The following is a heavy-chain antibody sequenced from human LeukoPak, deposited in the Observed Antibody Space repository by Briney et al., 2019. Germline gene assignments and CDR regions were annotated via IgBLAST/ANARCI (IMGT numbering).Heavy chain of an antibody. J-gene: IGHJ4*02. CDR1: GYTFTSYY. CDR3: ARFAVHRRLAVAGQFGLDY. V-gene: IGHV1-46*01. D-gene: IGHD6-19*01. Sequence: GASVKVSCKASGYTFTSYYMHWVRQAPGQGLEWMGIINTSGGSITYAQKFQGRVTMTRDTSTSTVYMELSSLRSGDTAVYYCARFAVHRRLAVAGQFGLDYWGQGTLVTVSS. CDR2: INTSGGSI.